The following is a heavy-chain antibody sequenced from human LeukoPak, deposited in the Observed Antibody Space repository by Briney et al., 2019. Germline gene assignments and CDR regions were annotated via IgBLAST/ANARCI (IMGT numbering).Heavy chain of an antibody. CDR3: SRDSAFYSFDY. CDR1: GFTFSDYY. CDR2: ISSSGSTI. Sequence: GGSLRLSCAASGFTFSDYYMSWIRQAPGKGLEWVSYISSSGSTIYYADSVKGRFTISRDNAKNSLYLQMNSLRAEDTAVYYCSRDSAFYSFDYWGQGTLVTASP. J-gene: IGHJ4*02. D-gene: IGHD2-21*01. V-gene: IGHV3-11*01.